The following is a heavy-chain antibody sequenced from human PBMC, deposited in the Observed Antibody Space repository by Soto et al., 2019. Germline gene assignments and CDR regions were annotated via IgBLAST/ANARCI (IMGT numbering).Heavy chain of an antibody. CDR2: ISAYNGNT. CDR3: VRGLASAYLDS. J-gene: IGHJ4*02. V-gene: IGHV1-18*01. CDR1: GYIFSDYG. Sequence: GASVKVSCKSSGYIFSDYGITWVRQAPGQGLEWMGWISAYNGNTDYAQKFQDRLTLATDTSTSTAYMELRSLRSDDTAVYYCVRGLASAYLDSWGQGTLVTVSS.